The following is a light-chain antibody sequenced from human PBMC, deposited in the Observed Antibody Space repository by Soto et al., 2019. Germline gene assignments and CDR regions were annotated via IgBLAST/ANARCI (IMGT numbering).Light chain of an antibody. Sequence: DIQMTQSPSTLSASVGDRVTITCRASQDISNYLNWYQQKPGRAPKLLIYAASRLQSGVPSRFSGSGSGTHFILTINGLQPEDFATYYCQQLNTFPLTFGQGTRLEIK. V-gene: IGKV1-39*01. CDR2: AAS. CDR1: QDISNY. J-gene: IGKJ5*01. CDR3: QQLNTFPLT.